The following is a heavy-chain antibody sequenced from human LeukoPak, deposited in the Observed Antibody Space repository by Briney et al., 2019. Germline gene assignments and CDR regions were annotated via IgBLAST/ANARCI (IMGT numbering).Heavy chain of an antibody. CDR2: IYSGGDT. J-gene: IGHJ4*02. D-gene: IGHD2-2*02. Sequence: GGSLRLSCAASGFTVSNNYMGWVRQAPGKGLEWVSVIYSGGDTYYADSVKGRFIISRDNSKNMIYLEMSSLKAEDTAVYYCAKDPNCLGCYRNYFDYWGQGTLVTVSS. CDR3: AKDPNCLGCYRNYFDY. CDR1: GFTVSNNY. V-gene: IGHV3-66*01.